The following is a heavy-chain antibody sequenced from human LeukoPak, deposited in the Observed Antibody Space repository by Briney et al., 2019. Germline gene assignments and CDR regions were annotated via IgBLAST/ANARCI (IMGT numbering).Heavy chain of an antibody. J-gene: IGHJ4*02. V-gene: IGHV4-61*02. CDR2: IYTSGST. CDR1: GGSISSGSYY. CDR3: ARYSYRAFDY. Sequence: SETLSLTCTVSGGSISSGSYYWSWIRQPAGKGLEWIGRIYTSGSTNYNPSLKSRVTISVDTSKNQFSLKLSSVTAADTAVYYCARYSYRAFDYWGQGTLVTVSS. D-gene: IGHD2-21*01.